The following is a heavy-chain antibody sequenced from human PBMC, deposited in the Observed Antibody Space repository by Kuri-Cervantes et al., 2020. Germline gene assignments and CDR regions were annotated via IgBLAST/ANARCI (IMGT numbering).Heavy chain of an antibody. CDR1: GYTFMSYS. Sequence: GESLKISWAGPGYTFMSYSMHWVRQAPGKGLEGVAVILYDGSNKDYAESVKGRFTIYRDNAKNSLFLQMSSLGDEDKAVYYCARDSGAVAGRGLDYWGQGTLVTVSS. CDR3: ARDSGAVAGRGLDY. D-gene: IGHD6-19*01. CDR2: ILYDGSNK. J-gene: IGHJ4*02. V-gene: IGHV3-30*07.